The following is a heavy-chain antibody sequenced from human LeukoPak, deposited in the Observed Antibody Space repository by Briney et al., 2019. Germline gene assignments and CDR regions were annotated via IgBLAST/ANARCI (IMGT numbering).Heavy chain of an antibody. CDR3: ARVEWLSKPGAFDI. V-gene: IGHV3-66*01. CDR2: IYSGGST. Sequence: GGSLRLSCAASGFTVSSNYMSWVRQAPGMGLEWVSVIYSGGSTYYADSVKGRFTISRDNSKNTLYLQMNSLRAEDTAVYYCARVEWLSKPGAFDIWGQGTMVTVSS. J-gene: IGHJ3*02. D-gene: IGHD3-3*01. CDR1: GFTVSSNY.